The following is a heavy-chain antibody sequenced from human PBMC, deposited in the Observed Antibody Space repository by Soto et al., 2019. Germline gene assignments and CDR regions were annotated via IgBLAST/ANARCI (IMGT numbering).Heavy chain of an antibody. CDR2: ISSDGRHE. CDR1: GFIFSSYV. D-gene: IGHD2-21*01. Sequence: QVQVVESGGGVVQPGTSLRLSCAASGFIFSSYVMHWVRQAPGKGLEWVAVISSDGRHEYYADPVKGRFTISRDNSKNTLYVHKNRLRTKDTAMYYSVRGTGNAFCGGLTPFDPCGQGTLVTVSS. J-gene: IGHJ5*02. CDR3: VRGTGNAFCGGLTPFDP. V-gene: IGHV3-30*04.